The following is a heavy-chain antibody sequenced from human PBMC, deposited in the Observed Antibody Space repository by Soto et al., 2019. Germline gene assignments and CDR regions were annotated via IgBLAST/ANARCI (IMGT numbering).Heavy chain of an antibody. V-gene: IGHV3-30-3*01. D-gene: IGHD2-15*01. CDR1: GFTFISYA. CDR3: ARRVVVAAWDNWIDP. J-gene: IGHJ5*02. CDR2: ISYDVSNK. Sequence: QVQMVESGGVVVQPGRSLRLSCAASGFTFISYAMHWVRQATGKGLAWVSVISYDVSNKYYADSVKGRFTISRDNSKNTRYLQMNRLRAEDTAVYYCARRVVVAAWDNWIDPWGQGTRVTVSS.